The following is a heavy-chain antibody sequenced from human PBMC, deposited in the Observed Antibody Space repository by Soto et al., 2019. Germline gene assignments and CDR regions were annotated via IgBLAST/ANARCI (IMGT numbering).Heavy chain of an antibody. CDR2: LIPMFGTT. CDR1: GGTFSSYS. V-gene: IGHV1-69*13. J-gene: IGHJ6*02. Sequence: ASVKVSCKASGGTFSSYSINWVRQAPGQGLEWMGRLIPMFGTTDYAQRFQGRVTFTADESTSTASMEVTNLTSEDTAVYYCARAVVLTFTRFYDMDVWGQGTTVTVSS. D-gene: IGHD3-9*01. CDR3: ARAVVLTFTRFYDMDV.